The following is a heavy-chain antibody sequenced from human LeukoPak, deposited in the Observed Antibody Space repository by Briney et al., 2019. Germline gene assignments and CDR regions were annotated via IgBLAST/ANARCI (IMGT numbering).Heavy chain of an antibody. D-gene: IGHD3-10*01. J-gene: IGHJ6*03. CDR1: GDSISSGDYY. CDR3: ARLTKNDSGSYRFGKKKRGYMDV. CDR2: ISSSGST. V-gene: IGHV4-61*02. Sequence: SETLSLTCTVSGDSISSGDYYWSWIRQPAGKGLEWIGRISSSGSTNYNPSLKSRVTISVHTSKNQFSLKLSSVTAADTAVYYCARLTKNDSGSYRFGKKKRGYMDVWGKGTTVTISS.